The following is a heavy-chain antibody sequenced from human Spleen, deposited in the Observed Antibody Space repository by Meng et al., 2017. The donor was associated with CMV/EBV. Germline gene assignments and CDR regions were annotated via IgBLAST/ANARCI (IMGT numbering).Heavy chain of an antibody. Sequence: GESLKISCAASGFTFSSYEMNWVRQAPGKGLQWVSYISRSGGTTSYADSVKGRFTISRDNAKSTLYLHINSLRAEDTAVYYCARDLGDTTMVALDYWGQGTLVTVSS. CDR2: ISRSGGTT. J-gene: IGHJ4*02. CDR1: GFTFSSYE. CDR3: ARDLGDTTMVALDY. D-gene: IGHD5-18*01. V-gene: IGHV3-48*03.